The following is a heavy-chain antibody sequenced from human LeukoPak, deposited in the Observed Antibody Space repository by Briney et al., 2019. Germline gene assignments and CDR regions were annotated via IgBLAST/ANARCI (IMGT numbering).Heavy chain of an antibody. V-gene: IGHV1-24*01. J-gene: IGHJ4*02. CDR2: FDPEDGET. CDR1: GYTLTELS. Sequence: ASVKVSCKVSGYTLTELSMHWVRQAPGKGLAWMGGFDPEDGETIYAQKFQGRVTMTEDTSTDTAYMELSSLRSEDTAVYYCATPDKNYYDSSGYYPRPFDYWGQGTLVTVSS. D-gene: IGHD3-22*01. CDR3: ATPDKNYYDSSGYYPRPFDY.